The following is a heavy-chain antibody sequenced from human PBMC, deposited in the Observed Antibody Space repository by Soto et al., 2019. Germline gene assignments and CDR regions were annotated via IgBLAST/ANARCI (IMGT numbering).Heavy chain of an antibody. Sequence: GGSLRLSCAASGFTFSSYCMHWVRQAPGKGLEWVSYISSSGSTIYYADSVKGRFTISRDNAKNSLYLQMNSLRAEDTAVYYCARDFRYSSSWYGPIYYYYGMDVWGQGTTVTVS. J-gene: IGHJ6*02. CDR1: GFTFSSYC. D-gene: IGHD6-13*01. V-gene: IGHV3-48*04. CDR2: ISSSGSTI. CDR3: ARDFRYSSSWYGPIYYYYGMDV.